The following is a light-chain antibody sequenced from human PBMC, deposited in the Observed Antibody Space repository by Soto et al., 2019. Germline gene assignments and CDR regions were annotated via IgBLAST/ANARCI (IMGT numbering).Light chain of an antibody. CDR2: AAS. V-gene: IGKV1-27*01. Sequence: IQMTQSPASLSSTVGDRVTITCRASQGISNYLAWYQQKPGKVPKLLIYAASNLHSGVPSRFSGSGSGTDFTLTITRLEPEDSALYFCQQYSGPPTTFGQGTRLEI. J-gene: IGKJ5*01. CDR3: QQYSGPPTT. CDR1: QGISNY.